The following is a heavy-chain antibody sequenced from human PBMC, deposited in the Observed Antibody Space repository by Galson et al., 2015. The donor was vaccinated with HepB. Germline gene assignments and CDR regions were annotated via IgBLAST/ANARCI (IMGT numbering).Heavy chain of an antibody. D-gene: IGHD2-15*01. CDR3: AKAVRLRSGMDV. J-gene: IGHJ6*02. CDR2: ISYDGINK. CDR1: GFTFNNFV. V-gene: IGHV3-30-3*01. Sequence: SLRLSCAASGFTFNNFVMNWVRQAPGKGLEWVAVISYDGINKYYADSVKGRFTISRDNSKNTLSLQMNSLRVEDTAVYYCAKAVRLRSGMDVWGQGTTVTVSS.